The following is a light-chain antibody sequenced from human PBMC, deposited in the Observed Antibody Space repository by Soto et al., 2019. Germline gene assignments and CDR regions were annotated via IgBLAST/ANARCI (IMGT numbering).Light chain of an antibody. J-gene: IGLJ2*01. CDR2: DDH. V-gene: IGLV1-51*01. CDR3: ATWDRTLSAGVL. CDR1: SSNIGKNS. Sequence: QSVLTQPPSVSAAPGQRVSISCSGGSSNIGKNSVSWYQQLPATAPKLLIYDDHQRPSGIPDRFSASKSGTSATLDITGLQPADEADYYCATWDRTLSAGVLFGAGTKLTVL.